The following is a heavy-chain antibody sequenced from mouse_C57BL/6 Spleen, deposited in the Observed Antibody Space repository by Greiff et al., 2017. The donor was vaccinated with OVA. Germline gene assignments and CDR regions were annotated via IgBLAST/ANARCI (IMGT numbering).Heavy chain of an antibody. J-gene: IGHJ4*01. CDR3: ARGYYGSSYVGMDY. V-gene: IGHV1-42*01. D-gene: IGHD1-1*01. CDR1: GYSFTGYY. Sequence: EVQLQQSGPELVKPGASVKISCKASGYSFTGYYMNWVKQSPEKSLEWIGEINPSTGGTTYNQKFKAKATLTVDKSSSTAYMQLKSLTSEDSAVYYCARGYYGSSYVGMDYWGQGTSVTVSS. CDR2: INPSTGGT.